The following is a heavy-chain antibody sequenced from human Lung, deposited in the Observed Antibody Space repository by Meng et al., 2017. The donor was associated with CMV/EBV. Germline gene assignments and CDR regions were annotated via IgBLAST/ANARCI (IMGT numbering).Heavy chain of an antibody. Sequence: GGSLRLSCAASGFTFRTSAMHWVRQAPGKGLEWVAVIWYDGSYEYYADSVKGRFTISRDNSKNTVYLQMNSLRVDDTAVYYCAKGRECCRSSVRDYGGQGTXVTVAS. CDR3: AKGRECCRSSVRDY. CDR1: GFTFRTSA. J-gene: IGHJ4*02. CDR2: IWYDGSYE. V-gene: IGHV3-33*06. D-gene: IGHD6-6*01.